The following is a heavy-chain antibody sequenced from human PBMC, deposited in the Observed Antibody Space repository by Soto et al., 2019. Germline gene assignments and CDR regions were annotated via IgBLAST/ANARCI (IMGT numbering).Heavy chain of an antibody. CDR1: GGSISSYY. CDR3: ASMGYHYGSGSYPLDY. J-gene: IGHJ4*02. CDR2: MYNSGST. V-gene: IGHV4-59*08. D-gene: IGHD3-10*01. Sequence: QVQLQESGPGLVKPSETLSLTCTVSGGSISSYYWTWIRQPPGKGLEWIGFMYNSGSTHYNPSLKSRVTISRDTSKNQFSLTLRSVPAADTAVYYCASMGYHYGSGSYPLDYWGQGTLVTVSS.